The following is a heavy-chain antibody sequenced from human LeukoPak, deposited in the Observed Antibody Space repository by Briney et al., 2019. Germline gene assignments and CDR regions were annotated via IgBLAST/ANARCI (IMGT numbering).Heavy chain of an antibody. Sequence: GGSLRLSCAASGFTFSSYGMHWVRQAPGKGLEWVAVIPYDGSNKYYEDSVKGQLTISRDNSKNARYLQMHSLRAEESAVYYCARVRYCSGGSCYFYNAMDVWGQGTTVTVSS. V-gene: IGHV3-30*03. CDR2: IPYDGSNK. D-gene: IGHD2-15*01. CDR3: ARVRYCSGGSCYFYNAMDV. CDR1: GFTFSSYG. J-gene: IGHJ6*02.